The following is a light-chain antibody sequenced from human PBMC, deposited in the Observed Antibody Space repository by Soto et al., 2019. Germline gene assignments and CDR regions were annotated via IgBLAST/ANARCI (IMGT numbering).Light chain of an antibody. CDR1: SSDVGSYNR. V-gene: IGLV2-18*02. Sequence: QSVLNQPPSVSGAPGRSVTISCTGTSSDVGSYNRVSWYQQPPGTAPKLMIYEVSNRPSGVPDRFSGSKSGNTASLTISGLQAEDQADYYFNSYTSSCTYVFGTGTKVTVL. J-gene: IGLJ1*01. CDR3: NSYTSSCTYV. CDR2: EVS.